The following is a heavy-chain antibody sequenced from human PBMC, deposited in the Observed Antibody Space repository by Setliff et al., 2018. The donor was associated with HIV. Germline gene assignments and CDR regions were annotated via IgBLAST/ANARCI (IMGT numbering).Heavy chain of an antibody. D-gene: IGHD4-17*01. CDR3: AKTTPQPHYYYYVDV. Sequence: KVSCKASGYIFSTYGISWVRQAPGQGLEWMGWISASNGNTHYAQKVQGRVTLTTDTSTNTAYMELRSLRSDDAAVYYCAKTTPQPHYYYYVDVWGKGTTVTVSS. V-gene: IGHV1-18*01. J-gene: IGHJ6*03. CDR1: GYIFSTYG. CDR2: ISASNGNT.